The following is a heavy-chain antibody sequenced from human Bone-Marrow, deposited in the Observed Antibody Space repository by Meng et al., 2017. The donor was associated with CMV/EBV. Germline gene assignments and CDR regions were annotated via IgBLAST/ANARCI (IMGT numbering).Heavy chain of an antibody. V-gene: IGHV2-70D*14. CDR1: GFSLRSTGLR. CDR2: IDWDDDK. CDR3: ARIRWSSDAIDI. Sequence: SGPTLVKPTASLTLTCTISGFSLRSTGLRVSWIRQPPGKTLEWLARIDWDDDKFYSTSLKTRRTISKDISKNQVDLTMTNRDPVDTATYYGARIRWSSDAIDIWGQGTMVTVSS. J-gene: IGHJ3*02. D-gene: IGHD3-3*01.